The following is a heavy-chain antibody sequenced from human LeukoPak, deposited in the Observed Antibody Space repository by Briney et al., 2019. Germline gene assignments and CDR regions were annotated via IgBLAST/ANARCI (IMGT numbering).Heavy chain of an antibody. CDR3: ARDVPFNYASGSYYNLYFDS. CDR1: GFTFSNAW. V-gene: IGHV4-4*02. J-gene: IGHJ4*02. CDR2: IYHSGST. D-gene: IGHD3-10*01. Sequence: PGGSLRLSCAASGFTFSNAWMSWVRQAPGKGLEWIGEIYHSGSTNYNPSLKSRVTISVDTSKNQFSLKLSSVTAADTAVYYCARDVPFNYASGSYYNLYFDSWGQGTLVTVSS.